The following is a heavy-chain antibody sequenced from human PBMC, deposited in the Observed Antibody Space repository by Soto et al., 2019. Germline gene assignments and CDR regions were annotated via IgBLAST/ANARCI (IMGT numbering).Heavy chain of an antibody. J-gene: IGHJ6*02. CDR3: ARDQHIAVAVTRDYYYYYGMDV. D-gene: IGHD6-19*01. V-gene: IGHV1-18*04. CDR2: ISAYNGNT. CDR1: GYTLTSYG. Sequence: ASVKVSCKASGYTLTSYGISWVRQAPGQGLEWVGWISAYNGNTNYAQKLQGRVTMTPDTSTSTAYMELRSLRSDDTAVYYCARDQHIAVAVTRDYYYYYGMDVWGQGTTVTVSS.